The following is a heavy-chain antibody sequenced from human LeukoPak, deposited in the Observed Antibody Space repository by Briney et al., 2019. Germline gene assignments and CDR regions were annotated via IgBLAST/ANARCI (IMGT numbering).Heavy chain of an antibody. CDR2: ISSSGSTI. Sequence: GGSLRLSCAASGFTFSDYYMSWIRQAPGKGLEWVSYISSSGSTIYYADSVKGRFTISRDNAKNSLYLQMNSLRAEDTAVYYCANIVATIDYYYYYYMGVWGKGTTVTVSS. J-gene: IGHJ6*03. CDR1: GFTFSDYY. D-gene: IGHD5-12*01. CDR3: ANIVATIDYYYYYYMGV. V-gene: IGHV3-11*04.